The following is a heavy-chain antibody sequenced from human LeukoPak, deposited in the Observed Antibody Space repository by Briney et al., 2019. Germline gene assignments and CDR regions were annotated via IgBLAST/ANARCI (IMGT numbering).Heavy chain of an antibody. CDR3: ARRYDSEHYYYYMDV. V-gene: IGHV3-11*04. Sequence: PGGSLRLSSAASGFTFSDYYMSWIRQAPGKGLEWVSYISSSGSTIYYADSVKGRFTISRDNAKNSLYLQMNSLRAEDTAVYYCARRYDSEHYYYYMDVWGKGTTVTVSS. CDR2: ISSSGSTI. D-gene: IGHD3-3*01. J-gene: IGHJ6*03. CDR1: GFTFSDYY.